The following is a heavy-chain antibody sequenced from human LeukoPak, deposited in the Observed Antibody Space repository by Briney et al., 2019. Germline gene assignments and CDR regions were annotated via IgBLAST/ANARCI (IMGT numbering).Heavy chain of an antibody. CDR1: GYSFTGYY. CDR3: AGLSGYDPYYFDY. J-gene: IGHJ4*02. CDR2: INPNSGGT. V-gene: IGHV1-2*02. Sequence: ASVKVSCKASGYSFTGYYMHWVRQAPGQGLEWMGCINPNSGGTDYAQKFQGRVTMTRDMSISTAYMELSRLTSDDTAVYYCAGLSGYDPYYFDYWGQGTLVAVSS. D-gene: IGHD5-12*01.